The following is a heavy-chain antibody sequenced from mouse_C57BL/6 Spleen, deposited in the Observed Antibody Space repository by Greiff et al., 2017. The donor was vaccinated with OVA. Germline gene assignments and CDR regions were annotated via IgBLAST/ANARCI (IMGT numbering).Heavy chain of an antibody. V-gene: IGHV1-7*01. Sequence: QVQLQQSGAELAKPGASVKLSCKASGYTFTSYWMHWVKQRPGQGLEWIGYINPSSGYTKYNQKFKDKATLTADKSSSTAYMQLSSLTYEDSAVYYCARDYYGSSYAMDYWGQGTSVTVSS. CDR2: INPSSGYT. J-gene: IGHJ4*01. CDR3: ARDYYGSSYAMDY. CDR1: GYTFTSYW. D-gene: IGHD1-1*01.